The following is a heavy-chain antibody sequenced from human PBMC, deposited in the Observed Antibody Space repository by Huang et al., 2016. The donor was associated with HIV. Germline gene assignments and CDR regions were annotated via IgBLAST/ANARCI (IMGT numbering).Heavy chain of an antibody. D-gene: IGHD3-22*01. J-gene: IGHJ3*02. CDR2: IKHSGTT. CDR1: GGTFTGYF. CDR3: VRCPGYYFEPSRYFDAFDI. V-gene: IGHV4-34*02. Sequence: VQLQQWGASLLKPSETLSLTCAVSGGTFTGYFWGWVRQAPGKGLEWIAEIKHSGTTSYNPARKRRVSMSVDVSNNQFSLSLKSVTAADTAVYFCVRCPGYYFEPSRYFDAFDIWGPGTMVTVS.